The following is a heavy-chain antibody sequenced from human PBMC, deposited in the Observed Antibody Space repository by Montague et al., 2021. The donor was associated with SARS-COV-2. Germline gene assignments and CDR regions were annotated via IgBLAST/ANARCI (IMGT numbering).Heavy chain of an antibody. J-gene: IGHJ4*02. CDR1: GGSISSTSFF. Sequence: SETLSLTCSVSGGSISSTSFFWAWIRQPPGKGLEWVGSMYSSGTTYYXPSLKSRVTISGDTSRSQLSVRLSSVTAADTAVYYCARSTSGWFIYWGQGTLVTVSS. CDR2: MYSSGTT. D-gene: IGHD6-19*01. V-gene: IGHV4-39*01. CDR3: ARSTSGWFIY.